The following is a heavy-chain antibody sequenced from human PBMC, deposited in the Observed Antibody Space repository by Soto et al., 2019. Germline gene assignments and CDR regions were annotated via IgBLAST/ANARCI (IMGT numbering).Heavy chain of an antibody. V-gene: IGHV1-2*02. CDR1: GYTFTDYY. D-gene: IGHD2-2*01. CDR3: ARVTSFQDGMDV. Sequence: QVQLVQSGAEVKKPGASVRVSCKASGYTFTDYYLHWVRQAPGQGLEWMGWIYPITGDTKSTQKFQARVTMTRDTSIGTASLELTSLTSDDTAVYYCARVTSFQDGMDVWGQGTTVSVS. CDR2: IYPITGDT. J-gene: IGHJ6*02.